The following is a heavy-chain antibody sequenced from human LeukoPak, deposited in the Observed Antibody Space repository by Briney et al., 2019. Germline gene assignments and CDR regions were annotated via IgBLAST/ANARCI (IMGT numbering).Heavy chain of an antibody. V-gene: IGHV4-38-2*01. Sequence: PSETLSLTCAVSAFSISSGYYWGWFRQPPGKGLEWIGYIYYSGSTNYNPSLKSRVTISADTSQSQSSLKLSSVTAVGKAVYYSGSTNYNTSLKSRVTISVDTSKNQFSLKLSSVAAADTAVYYCARVIVATFFSVNYYMDVWGKGTTVTVSS. D-gene: IGHD3-10*01. CDR1: AFSISSGYY. CDR2: IYYSGST. J-gene: IGHJ6*03. CDR3: GSTNYNTSLKSRVTISVDTSKNQFSLKLSSVAAADTAVYYCARVIVATFFSVNYYMDV.